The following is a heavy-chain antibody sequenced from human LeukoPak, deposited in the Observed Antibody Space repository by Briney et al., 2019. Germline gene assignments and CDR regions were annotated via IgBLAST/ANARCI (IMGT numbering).Heavy chain of an antibody. D-gene: IGHD3-10*01. J-gene: IGHJ4*02. CDR2: IRYDGSNK. Sequence: GGSLRLSCAASGFTFSSYGMHWVRQAPGKGLEWVAFIRYDGSNKYYADSVKGRFTISRDNSKNTLYLQMNSLRAEDTAVYYCAKDPSVGFGESYGYYFDYWGQGTLVTVSS. V-gene: IGHV3-30*02. CDR3: AKDPSVGFGESYGYYFDY. CDR1: GFTFSSYG.